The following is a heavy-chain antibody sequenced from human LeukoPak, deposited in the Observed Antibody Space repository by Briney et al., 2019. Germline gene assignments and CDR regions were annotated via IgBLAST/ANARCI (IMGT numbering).Heavy chain of an antibody. J-gene: IGHJ4*02. D-gene: IGHD3-22*01. CDR1: GFTFSSYA. CDR2: ISGSGGST. Sequence: PGGSLRLSCAASGFTFSSYAMSWVRQAPGKGLEWVSAISGSGGSTYYADSVKGRFTISRDNSKNTLYLQTNSLRAEDTAVYYCAKAYYYDRSGYYSFDNWGQGTLVTVSS. CDR3: AKAYYYDRSGYYSFDN. V-gene: IGHV3-23*01.